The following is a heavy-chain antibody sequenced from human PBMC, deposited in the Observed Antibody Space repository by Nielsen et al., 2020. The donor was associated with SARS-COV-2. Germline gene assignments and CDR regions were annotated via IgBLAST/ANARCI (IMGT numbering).Heavy chain of an antibody. Sequence: GSLRLSCSVSGASVSAYDWTWIRQSLGKGLECIGKIYYSGSTIYNPSLKTRVTMSRDTSKSQVSLKLSSVTAADTAVYYCARHQYGRHRDGNFYYMDVWGKGTTVTVSS. CDR2: IYYSGST. J-gene: IGHJ6*03. CDR1: GASVSAYD. V-gene: IGHV4-59*08. D-gene: IGHD2/OR15-2a*01. CDR3: ARHQYGRHRDGNFYYMDV.